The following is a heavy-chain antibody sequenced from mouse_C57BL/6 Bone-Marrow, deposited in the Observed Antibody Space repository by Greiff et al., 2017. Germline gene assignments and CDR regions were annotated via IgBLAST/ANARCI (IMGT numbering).Heavy chain of an antibody. CDR3: TRSIADYYGSSYVRFAY. D-gene: IGHD1-1*01. CDR2: IYPGNSDT. Sequence: EVQLQQSGTVLARPGASVKMSCKTSGYTFTSYWMHWVKQRPGQGLEWIGAIYPGNSDTSYNQKFKGKAKLTAVTSASTAYMELSSLTNEDSAVYYCTRSIADYYGSSYVRFAYWGQGTLVTVSA. V-gene: IGHV1-5*01. J-gene: IGHJ3*01. CDR1: GYTFTSYW.